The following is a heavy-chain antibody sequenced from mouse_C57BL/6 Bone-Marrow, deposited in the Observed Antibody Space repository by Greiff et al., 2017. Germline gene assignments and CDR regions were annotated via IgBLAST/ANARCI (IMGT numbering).Heavy chain of an antibody. CDR2: INPNNGGT. CDR3: ARSNYYGSSYQAWFAY. D-gene: IGHD1-1*01. Sequence: DVQLQESGPELVKPGASVKIPCKASGYTFTDYNMDWVKQSHGKSLEWIGDINPNNGGTIYNQKFKGKATLTVDKSSSTAYMELRSLTSEDTAVYYCARSNYYGSSYQAWFAYWGQGTLVTVSA. CDR1: GYTFTDYN. V-gene: IGHV1-18*01. J-gene: IGHJ3*01.